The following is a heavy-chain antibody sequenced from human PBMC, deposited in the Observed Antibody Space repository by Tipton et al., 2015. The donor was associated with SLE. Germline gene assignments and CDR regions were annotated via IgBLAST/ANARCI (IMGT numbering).Heavy chain of an antibody. V-gene: IGHV4-34*01. D-gene: IGHD3-3*01. J-gene: IGHJ6*02. CDR2: ITQSGVT. Sequence: GLVKPSETLSLTCAVSGGSFSGYYWYWVRQPPEQGLEWIGEITQSGVTNYNPSLKSRVTISLDTSKNQFSLRLSSATAADTAVYYCASGWGGGPLTIFGVPHPMDVWGQGTTVTVSS. CDR3: ASGWGGGPLTIFGVPHPMDV. CDR1: GGSFSGYY.